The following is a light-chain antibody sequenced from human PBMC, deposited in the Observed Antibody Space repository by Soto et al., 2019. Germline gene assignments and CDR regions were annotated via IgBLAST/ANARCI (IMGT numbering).Light chain of an antibody. CDR2: EVS. V-gene: IGLV2-8*01. Sequence: QSALTQPPSASGSPGQSVTISCTGTSSDVGDYNYVSWYQQHPGKAPKLMIYEVSKRPSGVPDRFSCSKSGNTASLTVSWLQAEHEADYSCSSYAGSLYVFGTGTKLTVL. J-gene: IGLJ1*01. CDR3: SSYAGSLYV. CDR1: SSDVGDYNY.